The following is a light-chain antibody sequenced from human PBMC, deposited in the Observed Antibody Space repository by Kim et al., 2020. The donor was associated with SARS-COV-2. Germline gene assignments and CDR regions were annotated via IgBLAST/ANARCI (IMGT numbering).Light chain of an antibody. J-gene: IGLJ2*01. Sequence: GQKVTISRSGSSSNIGNNYVSWYQQLPGTAPKLLIYDNNERPSGIPDRFSGSKSGTSATLGITGLQTGDEADYYCGTWDSSLSAVVFGGGTQLTVL. CDR2: DNN. CDR1: SSNIGNNY. V-gene: IGLV1-51*01. CDR3: GTWDSSLSAVV.